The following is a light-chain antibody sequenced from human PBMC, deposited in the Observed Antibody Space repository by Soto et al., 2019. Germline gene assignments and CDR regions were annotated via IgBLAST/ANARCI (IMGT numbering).Light chain of an antibody. V-gene: IGLV2-8*01. CDR2: EVV. CDR3: KSYAGSNTYV. J-gene: IGLJ1*01. Sequence: QSALTQPPSASGSPGQSVTISCTGTKNDIGVYDFVSWYQHHPGKAPRLIIYEVVQRPSGVPDRFSGSKSGNTASLTVSGLQAADEADCFCKSYAGSNTYVFGSGTKV. CDR1: KNDIGVYDF.